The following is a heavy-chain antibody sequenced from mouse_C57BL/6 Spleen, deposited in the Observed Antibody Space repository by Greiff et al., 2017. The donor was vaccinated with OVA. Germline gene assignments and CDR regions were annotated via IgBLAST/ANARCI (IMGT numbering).Heavy chain of an antibody. Sequence: VQLQQPGTELVKPGASVKLSCKASGYTFTSYWMHWVKQRPGQGLEWIGNINPSNGGTNYNEKFKSKATLTVDKSASTAYMQLSSLTSEDSAVYYGARSRNGYDAGAWFAYWGQGTLVTVSA. J-gene: IGHJ3*01. CDR2: INPSNGGT. V-gene: IGHV1-53*01. D-gene: IGHD2-2*01. CDR1: GYTFTSYW. CDR3: ARSRNGYDAGAWFAY.